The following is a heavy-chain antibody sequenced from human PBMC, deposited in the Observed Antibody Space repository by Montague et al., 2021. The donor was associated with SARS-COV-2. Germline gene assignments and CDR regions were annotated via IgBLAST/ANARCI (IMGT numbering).Heavy chain of an antibody. D-gene: IGHD2-15*01. V-gene: IGHV4-59*08. CDR3: ARHYSATLPSVY. CDR2: ISDSGST. Sequence: SETLSLTCTVSGGSISSFYWSWFRQPPGKGLEWIGYISDSGSTNYNPSLTSRDTMSVDTSKNQFSLKVNSVTAADTAVYYCARHYSATLPSVYWGQGTLV. J-gene: IGHJ4*02. CDR1: GGSISSFY.